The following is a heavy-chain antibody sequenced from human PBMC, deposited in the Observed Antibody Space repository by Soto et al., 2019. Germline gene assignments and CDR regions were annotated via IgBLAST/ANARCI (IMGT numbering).Heavy chain of an antibody. D-gene: IGHD5-18*01. J-gene: IGHJ6*02. V-gene: IGHV5-10-1*01. CDR2: IDPSDSYT. CDR1: GYSFTSYW. CDR3: ALNPMDTAMGYGMDV. Sequence: SLKISCKGSGYSFTSYWISWVRQMPGKGLEWMGRIDPSDSYTNYSPSFQGHVTISADKSISTAYLQWSSLKASDTAMYYCALNPMDTAMGYGMDVWGQGTTVTVSS.